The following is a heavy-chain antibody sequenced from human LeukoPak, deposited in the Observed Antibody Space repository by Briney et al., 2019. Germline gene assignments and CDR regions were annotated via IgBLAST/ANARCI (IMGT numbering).Heavy chain of an antibody. V-gene: IGHV3-21*01. CDR2: ISSGSSYI. CDR1: GFTFSSYS. D-gene: IGHD6-13*01. Sequence: GGSLRLSSAASGFTFSSYSMNWVRQAPGKGLEWVSSISSGSSYIYYADSVKGRFTISRDNAKNSLYLQMNSLRAEDTAVYYCARDLAAAGLDYWGQGTLVTVSS. J-gene: IGHJ4*02. CDR3: ARDLAAAGLDY.